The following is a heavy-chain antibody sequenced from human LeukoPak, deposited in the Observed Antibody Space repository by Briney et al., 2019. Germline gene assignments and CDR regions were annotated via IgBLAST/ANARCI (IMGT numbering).Heavy chain of an antibody. CDR2: LKQDGSKK. V-gene: IGHV3-7*04. J-gene: IGHJ4*02. D-gene: IGHD5-24*01. Sequence: PGGSLRLSCVASRFPSRRYSMTCVRQAPGEGLEWVANLKQDGSKKSYIDSVKGQFTISRDNAKNSLYLQINSLRAEDTAMYYCTRVGYIDEGIDYWGQGTLVTVSS. CDR3: TRVGYIDEGIDY. CDR1: RFPSRRYS.